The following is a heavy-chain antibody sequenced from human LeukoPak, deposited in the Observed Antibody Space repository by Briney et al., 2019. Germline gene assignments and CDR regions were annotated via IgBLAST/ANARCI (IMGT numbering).Heavy chain of an antibody. CDR3: AKEIWVTSDY. CDR1: GFTFSSYA. CDR2: IRYDGSNK. Sequence: GGSLRLSCAASGFTFSSYAMHWVRQAPGKGLEWVAFIRYDGSNKYYADSVKGRFTISRDNSKNTLYLQMNSLRAEGTAVYYCAKEIWVTSDYWGQGTLVTVSS. V-gene: IGHV3-30*02. J-gene: IGHJ4*02. D-gene: IGHD2-2*01.